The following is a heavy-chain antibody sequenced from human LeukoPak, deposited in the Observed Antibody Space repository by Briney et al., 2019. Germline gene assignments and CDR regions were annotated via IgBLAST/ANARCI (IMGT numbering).Heavy chain of an antibody. D-gene: IGHD3-10*01. CDR1: GFTFSNYS. Sequence: GGSLRLSCAASGFTFSNYSMNWVRQAPGKGLEWVSSISGSNSYIYYADSVRGRFTISRDNAKNSLYLQMNSLRAEDTAVYYCARSSKFGELNYFDYWGQGTLVTVSS. CDR3: ARSSKFGELNYFDY. J-gene: IGHJ4*02. V-gene: IGHV3-21*01. CDR2: ISGSNSYI.